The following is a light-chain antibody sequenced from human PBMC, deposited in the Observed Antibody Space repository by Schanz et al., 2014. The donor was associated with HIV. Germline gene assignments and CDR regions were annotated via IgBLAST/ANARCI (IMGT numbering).Light chain of an antibody. CDR1: SSNIGVGYNA. Sequence: QSVLTQPPSASGTPGQRVTISCSGSSSNIGVGYNAVNWYQQLPGTAPKLLIQAGYQRPSGVPDRFSGSKSGTSASLTISGLQSEDEADYYCAGWDDSLNVWVFGGGTKLTVL. CDR2: AGY. J-gene: IGLJ3*02. CDR3: AGWDDSLNVWV. V-gene: IGLV1-44*01.